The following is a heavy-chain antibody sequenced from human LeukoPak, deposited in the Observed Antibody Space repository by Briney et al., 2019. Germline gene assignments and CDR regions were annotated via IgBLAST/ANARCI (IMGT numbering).Heavy chain of an antibody. D-gene: IGHD6-13*01. CDR3: ARGQHWAFDY. CDR1: GFIFNGANYA. J-gene: IGHJ4*02. Sequence: GGSLRLSCGASGFIFNGANYAMNWVRQTPGKGLEGISFIDSGATTTWYADSVRGRFTISRDNAKDSLYLQMSSLRDEDTAVYYCARGQHWAFDYWGQGTLVTVSS. V-gene: IGHV3-48*02. CDR2: IDSGATTT.